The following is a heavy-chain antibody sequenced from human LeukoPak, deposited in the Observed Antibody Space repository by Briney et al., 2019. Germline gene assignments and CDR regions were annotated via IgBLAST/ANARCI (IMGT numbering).Heavy chain of an antibody. CDR3: VTGHYDSRMYFDL. Sequence: GGPLRLSCGASGLTFNTYWIHWARQAPGKGLVWVSQIKFDGSLASYADSVKGRFTISRDNTKNTLYLQMNSLGTEDTAVYYCVTGHYDSRMYFDLWGRGTLVIVSS. J-gene: IGHJ2*01. V-gene: IGHV3-74*01. D-gene: IGHD3-22*01. CDR2: IKFDGSLA. CDR1: GLTFNTYW.